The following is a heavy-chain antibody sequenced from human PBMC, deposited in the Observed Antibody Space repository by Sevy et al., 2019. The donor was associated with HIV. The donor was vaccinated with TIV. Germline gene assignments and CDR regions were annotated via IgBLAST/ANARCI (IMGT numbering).Heavy chain of an antibody. D-gene: IGHD1-26*01. CDR1: GGSITSLY. CDR2: IYYNGHI. J-gene: IGHJ4*02. CDR3: AGENAWGRGYS. V-gene: IGHV4-59*08. Sequence: SETLSLTCTVSGGSITSLYWNWIRQPPGKGLEWIANIYYNGHINYNPSLKSRVTLSFDTSKNQFSLRLSSVTAADTAMYYCAGENAWGRGYSWGQGTLVTASS.